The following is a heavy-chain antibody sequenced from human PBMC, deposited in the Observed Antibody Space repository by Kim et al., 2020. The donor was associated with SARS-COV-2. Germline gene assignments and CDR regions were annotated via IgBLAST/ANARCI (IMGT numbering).Heavy chain of an antibody. CDR2: INPSGGST. J-gene: IGHJ6*02. V-gene: IGHV1-46*01. CDR3: ARDLVISGPGGYYYGMDV. CDR1: GYTFTSYY. Sequence: ASVKVSCKASGYTFTSYYMHWVRQAPGQGLEWMGIINPSGGSTSYAQKFQGRVTMTRDTSTSTVYMELSSLRSEDTAVYYCARDLVISGPGGYYYGMDVWGQGTTVTVSS. D-gene: IGHD2-21*01.